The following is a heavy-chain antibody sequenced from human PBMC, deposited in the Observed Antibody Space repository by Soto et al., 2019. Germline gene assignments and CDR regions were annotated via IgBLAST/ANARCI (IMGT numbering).Heavy chain of an antibody. D-gene: IGHD3-22*01. Sequence: PSETLSLTCTVSGGSISSYYWSWIRQPPGKGLEWIGYIYYSGSTNYNPSLKSRVTISVDTSKNQFSLKLSSVTAADTAVYYCARDPPYEGYDYWGQGTLVTVSS. J-gene: IGHJ4*02. CDR2: IYYSGST. CDR3: ARDPPYEGYDY. V-gene: IGHV4-59*01. CDR1: GGSISSYY.